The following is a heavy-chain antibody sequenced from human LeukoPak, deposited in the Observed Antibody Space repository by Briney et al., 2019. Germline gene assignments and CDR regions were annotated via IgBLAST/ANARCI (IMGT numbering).Heavy chain of an antibody. D-gene: IGHD3-16*01. CDR1: GFTLSNYW. J-gene: IGHJ4*02. CDR3: AKGRAPVSIGNFDY. CDR2: ISGSGGST. V-gene: IGHV3-23*01. Sequence: GGSLRLSCAASGFTLSNYWMHWVRQAPGKGLEWVSAISGSGGSTYYADSVKGRFTISRDNSKNTLYLQMNSLRAEDTAVYYCAKGRAPVSIGNFDYWGQGTLVTVSS.